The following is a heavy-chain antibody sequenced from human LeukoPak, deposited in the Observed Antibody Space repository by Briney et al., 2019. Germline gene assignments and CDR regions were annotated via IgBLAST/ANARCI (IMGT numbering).Heavy chain of an antibody. D-gene: IGHD6-13*01. CDR2: ISSSGSTI. J-gene: IGHJ4*02. V-gene: IGHV3-48*04. Sequence: SGGSLRLSCAASGFTFSSYGMNWARQAPGKGLEWVSYISSSGSTIQYADSVEGRFTIYRDNAKNSLYLQMNSLRAEDTAVYYCARGRAAALLDFDYWGQGTLVTVSS. CDR1: GFTFSSYG. CDR3: ARGRAAALLDFDY.